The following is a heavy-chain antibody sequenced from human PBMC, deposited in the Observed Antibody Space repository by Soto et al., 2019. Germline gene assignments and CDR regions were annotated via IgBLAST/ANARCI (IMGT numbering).Heavy chain of an antibody. CDR1: GGTFSNYA. V-gene: IGHV3-23*01. J-gene: IGHJ5*02. Sequence: EVQLLESGGGSVQPGGSLRLSCAASGGTFSNYAMNWVRQAPGKGLEWVSGISHSGSSTYYEDSVKGRFTISRDNSKNTLYLQMNSLRAADTAVYYCAKGSWVHHGSEGGNWLDPWGQGTLVTVSS. D-gene: IGHD3-10*01. CDR2: ISHSGSST. CDR3: AKGSWVHHGSEGGNWLDP.